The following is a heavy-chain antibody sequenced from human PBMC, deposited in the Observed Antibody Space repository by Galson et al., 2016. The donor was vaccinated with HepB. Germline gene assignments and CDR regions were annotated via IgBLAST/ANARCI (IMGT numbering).Heavy chain of an antibody. Sequence: SLRLCCAASGLTFNNYAMHWVRQAPGKGLEWVGRSRNKASSYTTEYAASVKGRLTISRDVSKNSMYLQMNSLRAEDTAVYYCTRGNVPPPGMDVWGQGTTVTVSS. J-gene: IGHJ6*02. CDR1: GLTFNNYA. CDR2: SRNKASSYTT. V-gene: IGHV3-72*01. CDR3: TRGNVPPPGMDV. D-gene: IGHD3-10*02.